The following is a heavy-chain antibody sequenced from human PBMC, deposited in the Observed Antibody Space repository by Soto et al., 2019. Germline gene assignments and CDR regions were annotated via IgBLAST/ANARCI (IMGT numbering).Heavy chain of an antibody. CDR3: ARDKGDYYGSGSYYNGWFDP. V-gene: IGHV4-4*02. J-gene: IGHJ5*02. D-gene: IGHD3-10*01. CDR1: GGSISSSNW. CDR2: IYHSGST. Sequence: NPSETLSLTCAVSGGSISSSNWWSWVRQPPGKGLEWIGEIYHSGSTNYNPSLKSRVTISVDKSKNQFSLKLSSVTAADTAVYYCARDKGDYYGSGSYYNGWFDPWGQGTLVTVSS.